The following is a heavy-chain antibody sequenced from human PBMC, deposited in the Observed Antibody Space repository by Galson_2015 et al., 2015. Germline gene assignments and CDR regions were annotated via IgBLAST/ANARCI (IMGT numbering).Heavy chain of an antibody. V-gene: IGHV3-23*01. J-gene: IGHJ4*02. CDR2: ISGSGGST. Sequence: SLRLPCAASGFTFSSYAMSWVRQAPGKGLEWVSAISGSGGSTYYADSVKGRFTISRDNSKNTLYPQMNSLRAEDTAVYYCAKDRSGWYEWAFDYWGQGTLVTVSS. CDR3: AKDRSGWYEWAFDY. D-gene: IGHD6-19*01. CDR1: GFTFSSYA.